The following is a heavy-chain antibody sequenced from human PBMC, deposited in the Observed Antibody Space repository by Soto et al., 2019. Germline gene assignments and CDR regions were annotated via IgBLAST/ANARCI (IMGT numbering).Heavy chain of an antibody. J-gene: IGHJ6*03. D-gene: IGHD4-17*01. CDR3: ARGGYGDYGSGYYYYYMDV. V-gene: IGHV1-18*01. CDR2: ISAYNGNT. CDR1: GYTFTSYG. Sequence: ASVKVSCKASGYTFTSYGISWVRQAPGQGLEWMGWISAYNGNTNYAQKLQGRVTMTTDTSTSTAYMELRSLRSDDTAVYYCARGGYGDYGSGYYYYYMDVWGKGTTVTVSS.